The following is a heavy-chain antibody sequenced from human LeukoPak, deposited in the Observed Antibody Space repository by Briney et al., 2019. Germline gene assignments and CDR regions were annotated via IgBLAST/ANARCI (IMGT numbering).Heavy chain of an antibody. D-gene: IGHD2-2*02. CDR1: GGTFSSYA. V-gene: IGHV1-69*04. Sequence: GASVKVSCKASGGTFSSYAISWVRQAPGQGLEWMGRIIPILGIANYAQKFQGRVTITADKSTSTAYMELSSLRSEDTAVYYCARDFPYTLSNAFDIWGQGTMVTVSS. CDR3: ARDFPYTLSNAFDI. CDR2: IIPILGIA. J-gene: IGHJ3*02.